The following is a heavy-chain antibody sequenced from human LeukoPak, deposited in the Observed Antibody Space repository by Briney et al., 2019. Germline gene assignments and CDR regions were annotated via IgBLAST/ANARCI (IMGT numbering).Heavy chain of an antibody. CDR3: ARRSNWAFDY. J-gene: IGHJ4*02. D-gene: IGHD7-27*01. CDR2: TYYRSKWYN. Sequence: SQTLSLTCVIFGDSVSSNSAAWNWIRQSPSRGLEWLGGTYYRSKWYNDYAVSVKSRITINPDTSKNQFSLQLNPVTTEATAVYYCARRSNWAFDYWGQGILVTVSS. CDR1: GDSVSSNSAA. V-gene: IGHV6-1*01.